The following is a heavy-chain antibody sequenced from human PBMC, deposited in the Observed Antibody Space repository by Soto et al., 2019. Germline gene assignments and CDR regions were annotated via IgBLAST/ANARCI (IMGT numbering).Heavy chain of an antibody. V-gene: IGHV2-5*02. J-gene: IGHJ5*02. CDR3: AHSLIGYYYDSSGSNWFDP. D-gene: IGHD3-22*01. Sequence: QITLKESGPPLVKPTQTLTLTCTFSGFSLSTSGVGVGWIRQPPGKALEWLALIYWDDDKRYSPSLKSRLTTTKDTAINQVVPTMTNMDPVDTATYYCAHSLIGYYYDSSGSNWFDPWGQGTLVTVSS. CDR2: IYWDDDK. CDR1: GFSLSTSGVG.